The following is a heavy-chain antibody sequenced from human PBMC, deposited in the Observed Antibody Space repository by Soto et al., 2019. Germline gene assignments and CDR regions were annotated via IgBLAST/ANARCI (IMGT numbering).Heavy chain of an antibody. CDR1: GGSISSSSYY. D-gene: IGHD1-20*01. CDR2: IYYSGST. V-gene: IGHV4-39*01. J-gene: IGHJ4*02. CDR3: ARPIAGIQGFDY. Sequence: QLQLQESGPGLVKPSETLSLTCTVSGGSISSSSYYWGWIRQPPGKGLEWIGSIYYSGSTYYNPSLKGPVTISGDTSKKQFSLKLSSVTAADTAVYYCARPIAGIQGFDYWGQGTLVTVSS.